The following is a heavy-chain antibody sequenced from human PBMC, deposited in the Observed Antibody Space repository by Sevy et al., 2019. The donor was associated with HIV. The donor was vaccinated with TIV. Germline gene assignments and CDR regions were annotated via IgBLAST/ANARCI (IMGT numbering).Heavy chain of an antibody. CDR2: IWFDGSNT. J-gene: IGHJ4*02. CDR1: GFTFSTYG. V-gene: IGHV3-33*01. Sequence: GGSLRLSCAASGFTFSTYGMHWVRQAPGKGLEWVAVIWFDGSNTYYADSVKGRFTISRDNSKNTLYLQMNSLRAEDTAVYYCARRRYSSGWENFDYWGQGTLVTVSS. D-gene: IGHD6-19*01. CDR3: ARRRYSSGWENFDY.